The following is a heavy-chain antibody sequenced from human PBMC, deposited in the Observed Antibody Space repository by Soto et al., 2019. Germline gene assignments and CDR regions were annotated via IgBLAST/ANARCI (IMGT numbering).Heavy chain of an antibody. CDR2: ISSSSSTI. V-gene: IGHV3-48*01. CDR1: GFTFSSYS. CDR3: AGERGSSGWSDASDI. J-gene: IGHJ4*02. Sequence: TGGSLRLSCAASGFTFSSYSMNWVRQAPGKGLEWVSYISSSSSTIYYADAVKGRFTISRDNAKNSLYLQMNSLRAEDTAVYYYAGERGSSGWSDASDIWGQGTLTTLSS. D-gene: IGHD6-19*01.